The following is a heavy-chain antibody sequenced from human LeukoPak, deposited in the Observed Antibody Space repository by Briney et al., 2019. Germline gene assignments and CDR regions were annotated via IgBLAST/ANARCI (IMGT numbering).Heavy chain of an antibody. Sequence: PSETLSLTCAVYGGSFSGYYWSWIRQPPGKGLDWIGNIYYSGTTYYNPSLKSRVTISVDTSKNQFSLRLSSVTAADTAVYYCARVTGYMTEDYFDYWGQGTLITVSS. CDR2: IYYSGTT. V-gene: IGHV4-34*01. J-gene: IGHJ4*02. CDR1: GGSFSGYY. D-gene: IGHD6-13*01. CDR3: ARVTGYMTEDYFDY.